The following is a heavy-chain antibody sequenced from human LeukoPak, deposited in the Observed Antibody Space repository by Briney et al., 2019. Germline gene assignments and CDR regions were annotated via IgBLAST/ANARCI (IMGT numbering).Heavy chain of an antibody. J-gene: IGHJ4*02. V-gene: IGHV3-7*01. CDR3: ARGVVAVAGTWYFDY. CDR1: GFTFSSYW. Sequence: PGGSLRLSCAASGFTFSSYWMSWVRQAPGKGLEWVANIKQDGSEKYYVDSVKGRFTISRDNAKNSLYLQMNSLRADDTAVYYCARGVVAVAGTWYFDYWGQGTLVTVSS. D-gene: IGHD6-19*01. CDR2: IKQDGSEK.